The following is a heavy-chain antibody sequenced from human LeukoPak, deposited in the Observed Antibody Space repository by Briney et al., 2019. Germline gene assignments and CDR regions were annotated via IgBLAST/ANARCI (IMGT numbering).Heavy chain of an antibody. CDR1: GITLSNYG. CDR3: AKRGVVIRVIIAGLHKEAYYFDS. CDR2: ISDSGVST. J-gene: IGHJ4*02. Sequence: GGSLRLSCAVSGITLSNYGMSWVRQAPGKGLEWVASISDSGVSTHYADSVTGRFTISRDNPKNTLYLQMNSLRAEDTAVYFCAKRGVVIRVIIAGLHKEAYYFDSCGPGDLVTVSS. V-gene: IGHV3-23*01. D-gene: IGHD3-3*01.